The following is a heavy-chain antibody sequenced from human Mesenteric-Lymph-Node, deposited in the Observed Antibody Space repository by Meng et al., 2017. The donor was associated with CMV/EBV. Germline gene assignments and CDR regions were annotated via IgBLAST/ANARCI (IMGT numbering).Heavy chain of an antibody. CDR1: GDSVSSNSVA. CDR3: VRQKDDAFDV. J-gene: IGHJ3*01. Sequence: IAGDSVSSNSVAWNWIRQSPSRGLEWLGRTYSRSRWYNDYQISVKSRLIINPDTTNNQFSLHLKSVTPDDAALYYCVRQKDDAFDVWDQGTMVTVSS. V-gene: IGHV6-1*01. CDR2: TYSRSRWYN.